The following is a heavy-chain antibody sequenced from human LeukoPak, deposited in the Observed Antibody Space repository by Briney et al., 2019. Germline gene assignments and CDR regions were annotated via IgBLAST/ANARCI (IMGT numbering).Heavy chain of an antibody. CDR3: ARDSRSGSYSGSAFDY. D-gene: IGHD1-26*01. V-gene: IGHV3-74*01. Sequence: GGSLRLSCAASGFTFSSYWMHWVRQAPGKGLVWVSRINSDGSTTSYADSVKGRFTISRDNSKNTLYLQMNSLRAEDTAVYYCARDSRSGSYSGSAFDYWGQGTLVTVSS. J-gene: IGHJ4*02. CDR2: INSDGSTT. CDR1: GFTFSSYW.